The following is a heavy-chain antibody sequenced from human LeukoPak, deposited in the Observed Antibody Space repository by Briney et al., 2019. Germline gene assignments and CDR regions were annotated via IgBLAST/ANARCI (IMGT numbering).Heavy chain of an antibody. CDR3: AKEGYVNGVVDY. V-gene: IGHV3-30*02. J-gene: IGHJ4*02. Sequence: GSLRLSCAASGFNFRGYAMHWVRLVPGKGLEWVAFLRFDGSNEKYAESLKGRFTISRDNSKDTLYLQINTLRVDDSAVYYCAKEGYVNGVVDYWGQGTLVTVSS. CDR1: GFNFRGYA. CDR2: LRFDGSNE. D-gene: IGHD2-15*01.